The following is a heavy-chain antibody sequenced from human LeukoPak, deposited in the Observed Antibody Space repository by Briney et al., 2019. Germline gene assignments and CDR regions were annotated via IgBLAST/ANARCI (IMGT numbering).Heavy chain of an antibody. Sequence: GGSLGLSCAASGFTFSSYAMSWVRQAPGKGLEWVSGISGSGGSTYYADSVKGRFTISRDNSKNKVYLQMSSLRAEDTAVYYCAKPYSGSYYFDYWGQGTLVTVSS. J-gene: IGHJ4*02. V-gene: IGHV3-23*01. CDR3: AKPYSGSYYFDY. CDR1: GFTFSSYA. CDR2: ISGSGGST. D-gene: IGHD1-26*01.